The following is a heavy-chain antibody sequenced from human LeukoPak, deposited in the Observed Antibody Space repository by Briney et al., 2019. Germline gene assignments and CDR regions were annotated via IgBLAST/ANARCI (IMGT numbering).Heavy chain of an antibody. Sequence: ASVKVSCKGSVYTFTGYYMHWVRQAPGQGREWVGWINPNSGGTNYAQKYQGRVTMTRDTSISTAYMELSRLRSDDTAVYYCARDRYYGSGSYPFDPWGQGTLVTVSS. J-gene: IGHJ5*02. CDR2: INPNSGGT. V-gene: IGHV1-2*02. CDR1: VYTFTGYY. D-gene: IGHD3-10*01. CDR3: ARDRYYGSGSYPFDP.